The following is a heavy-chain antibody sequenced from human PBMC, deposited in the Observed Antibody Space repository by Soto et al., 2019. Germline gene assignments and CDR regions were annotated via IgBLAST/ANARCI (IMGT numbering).Heavy chain of an antibody. Sequence: GGSLRLSCAASGFTFSSYWMSWVRQAPGKGLEWVANIKQDGSEKYYVDSVKGRFTISRDNAKNSLYLQMNSLRAEDTAVYYCAREWAIVVVVAATHWYFDLWGRGTLVTVSS. D-gene: IGHD2-15*01. CDR3: AREWAIVVVVAATHWYFDL. V-gene: IGHV3-7*05. CDR1: GFTFSSYW. CDR2: IKQDGSEK. J-gene: IGHJ2*01.